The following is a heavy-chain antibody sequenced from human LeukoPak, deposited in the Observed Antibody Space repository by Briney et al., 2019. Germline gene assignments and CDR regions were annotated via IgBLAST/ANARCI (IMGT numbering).Heavy chain of an antibody. D-gene: IGHD6-19*01. Sequence: PSETLSLTCAVYGGSFSGYYWSWIRQPPGKGLEWIGEINHSGSTNYNPSLKSRVTISVDTSKNQFSLKLSSVTAADTAVYYCATPPRDSSGWSGPYYYYGRDVWGQGTTVSVSS. CDR1: GGSFSGYY. CDR3: ATPPRDSSGWSGPYYYYGRDV. V-gene: IGHV4-34*01. CDR2: INHSGST. J-gene: IGHJ6*02.